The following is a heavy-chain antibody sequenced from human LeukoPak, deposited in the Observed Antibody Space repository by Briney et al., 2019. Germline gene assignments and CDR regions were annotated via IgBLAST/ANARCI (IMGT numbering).Heavy chain of an antibody. D-gene: IGHD2-8*01. CDR1: GFTVSGNY. V-gene: IGHV3-7*01. Sequence: GGSLRLSCAASGFTVSGNYMSWVRQAPGKGLEWVANIKQDGSEKYYVDSVKGRFTISRDNAKNSLYLQMNSLRAEDTAVYYCARDSNFMGLSHYYFDYWGQGTLVTVSS. CDR3: ARDSNFMGLSHYYFDY. J-gene: IGHJ4*02. CDR2: IKQDGSEK.